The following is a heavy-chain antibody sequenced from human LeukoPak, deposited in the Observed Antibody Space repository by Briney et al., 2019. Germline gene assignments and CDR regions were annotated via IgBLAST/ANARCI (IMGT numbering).Heavy chain of an antibody. V-gene: IGHV1-24*01. CDR2: FDPEDGET. Sequence: ASVKVSCKVSGYTLTELSMHWVRQAPGKGLEWMGGFDPEDGETIYAQKFQGRVTMTEDTSTDTSYMELSSLRSEDTAVYYCATDPTTGGYFDYWGQGTLVTVSS. CDR3: ATDPTTGGYFDY. CDR1: GYTLTELS. D-gene: IGHD2-8*02. J-gene: IGHJ4*02.